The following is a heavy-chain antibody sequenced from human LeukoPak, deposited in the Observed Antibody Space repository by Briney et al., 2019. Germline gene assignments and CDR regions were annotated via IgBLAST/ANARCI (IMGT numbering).Heavy chain of an antibody. CDR1: GGPISGNY. V-gene: IGHV4-59*08. CDR2: ISNSGTT. D-gene: IGHD2-21*02. CDR3: AKHAYCAGGCQRRPREIAFDL. J-gene: IGHJ3*01. Sequence: PSDTLSHTCSVSGGPISGNYWIWIRQPPGKGLEWIGYISNSGTTNYTRSHKSRVTISVDTSGSQFCVGLTYVTAADTAIYYCAKHAYCAGGCQRRPREIAFDLGDQGTRVSVSS.